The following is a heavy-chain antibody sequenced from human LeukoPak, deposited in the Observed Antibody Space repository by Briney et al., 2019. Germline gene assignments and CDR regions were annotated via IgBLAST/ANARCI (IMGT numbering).Heavy chain of an antibody. CDR2: VIPIFGTA. CDR3: ARARPENYYYYYMDV. Sequence: SVKVSCKASGGTFSSYAISWVRQAPGQGLEWMGGVIPIFGTANYAQKFQGRVTITADESTSTAYMELSSMRSEDTAVYYCARARPENYYYYYMDVWGKGTTVTVSS. V-gene: IGHV1-69*01. J-gene: IGHJ6*03. CDR1: GGTFSSYA. D-gene: IGHD1-14*01.